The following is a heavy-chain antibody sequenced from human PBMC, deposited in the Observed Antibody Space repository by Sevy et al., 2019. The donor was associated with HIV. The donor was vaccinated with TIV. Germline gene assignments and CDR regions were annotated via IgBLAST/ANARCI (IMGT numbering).Heavy chain of an antibody. CDR1: GFTFSSYG. CDR3: AKITGTTGY. J-gene: IGHJ4*02. Sequence: GGSLRLSCAASGFTFSSYGMHWVRQAPGKGLEWVAVISYDGSNKYYADSVKGRFTISRENSKNTLYLQMNSLRAEDTAVYYCAKITGTTGYWGQGTLVTVSS. D-gene: IGHD1-20*01. V-gene: IGHV3-30*18. CDR2: ISYDGSNK.